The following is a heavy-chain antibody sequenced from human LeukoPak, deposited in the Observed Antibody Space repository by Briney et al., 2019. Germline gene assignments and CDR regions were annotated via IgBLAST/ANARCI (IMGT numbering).Heavy chain of an antibody. CDR2: IRYQGTKK. D-gene: IGHD4-17*01. Sequence: GGSLRLSCEAPGFSFSDFGMHWVRQAPGKGLEWVAYIRYQGTKKNHADSVKGRFTISRDNAKNSLYLQMNSLRAEDTAVYYCARESLYGFFDYWGQGTLVTVSS. J-gene: IGHJ4*02. CDR3: ARESLYGFFDY. CDR1: GFSFSDFG. V-gene: IGHV3-30*02.